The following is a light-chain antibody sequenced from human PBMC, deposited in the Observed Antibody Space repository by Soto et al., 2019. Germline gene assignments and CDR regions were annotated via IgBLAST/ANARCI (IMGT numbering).Light chain of an antibody. V-gene: IGLV2-8*01. CDR3: SSYAGRKNSG. J-gene: IGLJ1*01. CDR1: SSDIGAYIY. Sequence: QSVLTQPASASGSPGQSVTISCTGTSSDIGAYIYVSWYQQHPGKAPKLMISEVSRRPSGVPDRFSGSKSGNTASLPVSGLQADGEAHYYRSSYAGRKNSGFGTGTK. CDR2: EVS.